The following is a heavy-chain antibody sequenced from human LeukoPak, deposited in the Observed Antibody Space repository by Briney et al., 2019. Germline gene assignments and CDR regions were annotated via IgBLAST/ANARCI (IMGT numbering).Heavy chain of an antibody. CDR1: GFTFSSYG. CDR3: AREVYDSSGYLDY. D-gene: IGHD3-22*01. V-gene: IGHV3-33*01. CDR2: IWYDGSNK. Sequence: GRSLRLSCAASGFTFSSYGKHWVRQAPGKGLEWVAVIWYDGSNKYYADSVKGRFTISRDNSKNTLYLQMNSLRAEETAVYYCAREVYDSSGYLDYWGQGTLVTVSS. J-gene: IGHJ4*02.